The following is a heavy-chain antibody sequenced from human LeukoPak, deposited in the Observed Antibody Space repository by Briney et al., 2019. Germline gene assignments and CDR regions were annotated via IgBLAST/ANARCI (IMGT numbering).Heavy chain of an antibody. V-gene: IGHV4-39*01. CDR1: GVSISSSNSY. CDR3: AGQTGSGLFILP. CDR2: IYYSGNT. J-gene: IGHJ4*02. Sequence: SETLSLTCTVSGVSISSSNSYWGWIRQPPGKGLEWIGSIYYSGNTYYNASLKSQVSISIDTSKNRFSLKLTSVTAADTAVYYCAGQTGSGLFILPGGQGTLVTVSS. D-gene: IGHD3/OR15-3a*01.